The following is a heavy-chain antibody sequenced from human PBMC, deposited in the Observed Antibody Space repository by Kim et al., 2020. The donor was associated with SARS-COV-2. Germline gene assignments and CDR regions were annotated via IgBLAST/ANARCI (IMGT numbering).Heavy chain of an antibody. V-gene: IGHV3-21*01. CDR2: ISSSSSYI. Sequence: GGSLRLSCAASGFTFSSYSMNWVRQAPGKGLEWVSSISSSSSYIYYADSVKGRFTISRDNAKNSLYLQMNSLRAEDTAVYYCARGEVVVVPAAMPYYYYGMDVWGQGTTVTVSS. D-gene: IGHD2-2*01. CDR1: GFTFSSYS. J-gene: IGHJ6*02. CDR3: ARGEVVVVPAAMPYYYYGMDV.